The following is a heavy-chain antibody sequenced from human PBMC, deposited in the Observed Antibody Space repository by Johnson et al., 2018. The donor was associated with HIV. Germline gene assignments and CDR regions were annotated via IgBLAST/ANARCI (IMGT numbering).Heavy chain of an antibody. V-gene: IGHV3-13*05. CDR1: GFTFSSYD. CDR2: IGTAGAP. Sequence: EVQLLESGGGLVQPGGSLRLSCAASGFTFSSYDMHWVRQATGKGLEWVSAIGTAGAPYYPGSVKGGFTISRENAKNSLYLQMNSLRAGDTAVYYCARSITMVRGVIGGAFDIWGQGTMVTVSS. CDR3: ARSITMVRGVIGGAFDI. J-gene: IGHJ3*02. D-gene: IGHD3-10*01.